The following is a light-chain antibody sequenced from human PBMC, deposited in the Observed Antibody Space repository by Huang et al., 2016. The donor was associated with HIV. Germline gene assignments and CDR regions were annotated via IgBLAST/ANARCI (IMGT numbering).Light chain of an antibody. Sequence: EIVLTQSPATLSLSPGERATLACGASQSVSSSYLAWYQQTPGLAPRLLIYDASSRATGIPDRCSGSWSGTDFTLTISRLEPEDFAVYYCQQYGSSPPLTFGGGTKVEIK. CDR1: QSVSSSY. J-gene: IGKJ4*01. CDR3: QQYGSSPPLT. V-gene: IGKV3D-20*01. CDR2: DAS.